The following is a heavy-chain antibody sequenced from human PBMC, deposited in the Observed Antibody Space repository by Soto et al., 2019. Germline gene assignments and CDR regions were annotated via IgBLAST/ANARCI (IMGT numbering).Heavy chain of an antibody. V-gene: IGHV1-46*03. D-gene: IGHD5-12*01. Sequence: ASVKDSCKASVNTFTSFHMHWVRQAPGHGLEWMAKINPSGGSTSYAQKFQGRVTMTRDTSTSTVYMELSSLRSEDTAVYYCARSYSGYVRPIDYWGQGTLVTVLL. CDR2: INPSGGST. J-gene: IGHJ4*02. CDR3: ARSYSGYVRPIDY. CDR1: VNTFTSFH.